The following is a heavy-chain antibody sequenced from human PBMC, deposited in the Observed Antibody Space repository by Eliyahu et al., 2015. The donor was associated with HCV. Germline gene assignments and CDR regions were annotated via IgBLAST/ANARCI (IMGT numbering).Heavy chain of an antibody. V-gene: IGHV3-64*01. CDR1: GFTFRTYT. J-gene: IGHJ4*02. Sequence: EVHLVESGGEMVPPGGSLRLACAASGFTFRTYTMHWVRQAPGEGLEYVSAISSDGHRTYYTSSTKGRFIVSRDNSQNTVFLQMNSLRPEDTAVYYCAREPDLGDLDYWGQGTLVTVSS. D-gene: IGHD4-17*01. CDR2: ISSDGHRT. CDR3: AREPDLGDLDY.